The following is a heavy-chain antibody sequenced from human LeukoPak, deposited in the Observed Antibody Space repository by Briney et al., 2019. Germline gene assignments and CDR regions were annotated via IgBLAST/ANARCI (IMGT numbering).Heavy chain of an antibody. V-gene: IGHV4-61*08. D-gene: IGHD6-13*01. J-gene: IGHJ4*02. CDR2: IYYSGST. CDR3: ARQSSIAAAGPPTYYFDY. Sequence: SETLSLTCTVSGGSISSGGYYWSWIRQPPGKGLEWIGYIYYSGSTNYNPSLKSRVTISVDTSKNQFSLKLSSVTAADTAVYYCARQSSIAAAGPPTYYFDYWGQGTLVTVSS. CDR1: GGSISSGGYY.